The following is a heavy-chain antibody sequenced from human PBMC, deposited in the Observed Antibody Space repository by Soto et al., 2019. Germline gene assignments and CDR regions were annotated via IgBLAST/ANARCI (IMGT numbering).Heavy chain of an antibody. V-gene: IGHV4-39*01. CDR2: VYYSGNT. D-gene: IGHD4-17*01. Sequence: SETLSLTCSVSDGSINRRSYYWGWIRQSPGKGLEWIGSVYYSGNTYYNPSLKSRVTISVDTSKTHFSLKLTSVTVADTAIYYCTRHKSSDYVQGYFQYWSQGTLVTVPQ. CDR1: DGSINRRSYY. J-gene: IGHJ1*01. CDR3: TRHKSSDYVQGYFQY.